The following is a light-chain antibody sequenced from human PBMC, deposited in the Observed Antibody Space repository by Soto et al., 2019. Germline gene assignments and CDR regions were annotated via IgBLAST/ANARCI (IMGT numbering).Light chain of an antibody. J-gene: IGLJ2*01. CDR1: SSDVGSYNY. Sequence: QSALTQPASVSGSPGQSITISCTGTSSDVGSYNYVSWYQQHPGKAPKLMIYEVINRPSGVSDRFSGSKSGKTASLTIFGLQAEDEADYYCSSYTTSTTQVFGGGTKLTVL. CDR2: EVI. V-gene: IGLV2-14*01. CDR3: SSYTTSTTQV.